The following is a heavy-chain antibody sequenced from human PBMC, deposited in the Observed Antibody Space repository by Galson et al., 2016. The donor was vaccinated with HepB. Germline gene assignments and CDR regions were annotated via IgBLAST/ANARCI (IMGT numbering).Heavy chain of an antibody. CDR1: GFTLSSYS. D-gene: IGHD5-18*01. J-gene: IGHJ4*02. CDR2: ITSSSTYI. CDR3: ARDGSGFKYGLSSDC. V-gene: IGHV3-21*01. Sequence: SLRLSCAASGFTLSSYSMNWVRQAPGTGLEWVSSITSSSTYIYYADSVKGRFTISRDNAKNSLYLQMNSLRAEDTAVYYCARDGSGFKYGLSSDCWGQGTLVTVSS.